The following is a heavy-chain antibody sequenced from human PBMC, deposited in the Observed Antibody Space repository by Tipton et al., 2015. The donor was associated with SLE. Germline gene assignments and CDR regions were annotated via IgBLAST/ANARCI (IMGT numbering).Heavy chain of an antibody. CDR2: IYYSGST. Sequence: TLSLTCTVSGGSISSSSYYWSWIRQPPGKGLEWIGYIYYSGSTNYNPSLKSRVTISVDTSKNQFSLKLSSVTAADTAVYYCARVHYDFWSGVIWFDPWGQGTLVTVSS. V-gene: IGHV4-61*01. CDR1: GGSISSSSYY. J-gene: IGHJ5*02. D-gene: IGHD3-3*01. CDR3: ARVHYDFWSGVIWFDP.